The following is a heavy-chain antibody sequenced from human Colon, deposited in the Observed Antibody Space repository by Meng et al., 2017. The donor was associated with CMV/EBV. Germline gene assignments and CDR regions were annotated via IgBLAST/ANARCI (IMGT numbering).Heavy chain of an antibody. CDR1: GFTVRSSY. J-gene: IGHJ6*02. CDR3: ARTYYYGSGSYFYYYYGMDV. Sequence: GESLKISCAASGFTVRSSYMSWVRQAPGKGLEWLSMIYGGSSTFYADSVKGRFTISADTSKNTLDLRMNSLRPEDTAVYYCARTYYYGSGSYFYYYYGMDVWGQGTTVTVSS. CDR2: IYGGSST. D-gene: IGHD3-10*01. V-gene: IGHV3-66*02.